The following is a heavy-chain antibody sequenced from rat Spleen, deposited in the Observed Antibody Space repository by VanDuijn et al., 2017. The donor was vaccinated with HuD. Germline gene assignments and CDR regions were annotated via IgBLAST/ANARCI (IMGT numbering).Heavy chain of an antibody. D-gene: IGHD1-12*02. CDR3: AKSRFYYYDGGYYCFNY. V-gene: IGHV5-7*01. CDR2: ITYDGIGT. J-gene: IGHJ2*01. Sequence: EVQLVESDGGLVQPGRSLKLSCVASGFTFSDYNMAWVRQAPKKGLEWVATITYDGIGTYYRDSVKGRFTISRDNAKSTLYLQMDSLRSEDTATYYCAKSRFYYYDGGYYCFNYWGLGVMVTVSS. CDR1: GFTFSDYN.